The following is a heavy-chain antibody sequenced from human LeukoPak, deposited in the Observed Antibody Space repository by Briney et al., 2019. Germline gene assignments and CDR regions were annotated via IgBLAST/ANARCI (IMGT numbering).Heavy chain of an antibody. CDR3: ARRSSWYDAFDI. D-gene: IGHD6-13*01. V-gene: IGHV4-59*08. Sequence: SETLSLTCTVSGGSISSYYGSWIRQPPGKGLEWIGYIYYSGSTNYNPSLKSRVTISVDTSKNQFSLKLSSVTAADTAVYYCARRSSWYDAFDIWGQGTMVTVSS. J-gene: IGHJ3*02. CDR1: GGSISSYY. CDR2: IYYSGST.